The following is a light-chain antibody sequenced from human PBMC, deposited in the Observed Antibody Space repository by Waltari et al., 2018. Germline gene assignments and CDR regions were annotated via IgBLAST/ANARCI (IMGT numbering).Light chain of an antibody. CDR3: QQYYEWPLT. CDR2: GAS. CDR1: QRVSST. V-gene: IGKV3D-15*01. J-gene: IGKJ4*01. Sequence: EIVMTPSPATLSVSPGERATLPCRASQRVSSTLAWYQQKPGQPPRPLIYGASTRATATPARFSGSGSGTEFTLAISSLQSEDFAVYYCQQYYEWPLTFGGGTKVEIK.